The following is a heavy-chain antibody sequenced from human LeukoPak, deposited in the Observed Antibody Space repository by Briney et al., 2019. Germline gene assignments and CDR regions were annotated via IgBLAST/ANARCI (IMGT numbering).Heavy chain of an antibody. CDR1: GYTFTSYY. CDR2: INPSGGST. Sequence: ASVKVSCKASGYTFTSYYMHWVRQAPGQGLEWMGIINPSGGSTSYAQKFQGRVTMTRDMSTSTVYMELSSLRSEDTAVYYCARDHGDYFYFDYWGQGTLVTVSS. D-gene: IGHD4-17*01. CDR3: ARDHGDYFYFDY. V-gene: IGHV1-46*01. J-gene: IGHJ4*02.